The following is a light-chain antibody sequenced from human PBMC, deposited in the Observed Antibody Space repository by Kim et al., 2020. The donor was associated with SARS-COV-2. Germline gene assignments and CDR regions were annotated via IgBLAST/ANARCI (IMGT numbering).Light chain of an antibody. V-gene: IGLV3-19*01. CDR1: SLRSYY. Sequence: SSELTQDPAVSVALGQTVRITCQGDSLRSYYATWYQQQPGQAPILVIYGKNNRPSGIPDRFSGSSSGNTTSLTITGTQAGYEADYYCNSRDSNNNVLFGG. CDR3: NSRDSNNNVL. J-gene: IGLJ2*01. CDR2: GKN.